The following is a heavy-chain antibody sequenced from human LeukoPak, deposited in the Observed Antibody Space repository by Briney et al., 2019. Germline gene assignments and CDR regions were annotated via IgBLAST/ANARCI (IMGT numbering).Heavy chain of an antibody. D-gene: IGHD3-22*01. Sequence: SETLSLTCTVSGGSISSYYWSWIRQPPGKGLEWIGYIYYSGSTNYNPSLKSRVTISVDTSKNQFSLKLSSVTAADTAVYYCASTYYYDSSGSFDYWGQGTLVTVSS. CDR2: IYYSGST. J-gene: IGHJ4*02. CDR1: GGSISSYY. V-gene: IGHV4-59*01. CDR3: ASTYYYDSSGSFDY.